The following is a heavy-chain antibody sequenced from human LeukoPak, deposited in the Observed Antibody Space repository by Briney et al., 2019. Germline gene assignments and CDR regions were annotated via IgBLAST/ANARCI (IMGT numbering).Heavy chain of an antibody. J-gene: IGHJ4*02. V-gene: IGHV4-38-2*02. CDR1: GYSISSGYY. Sequence: SETLSLTCTVSGYSISSGYYWGWIRQPPGKGLEWIGSIYHSGSTYYNPSLKSRVTISVDTSKNQFPLKLSSVTAADTAVYYCAREMALGYCSSTSCYYLFDYWGQGTLVTVSS. D-gene: IGHD2-2*01. CDR3: AREMALGYCSSTSCYYLFDY. CDR2: IYHSGST.